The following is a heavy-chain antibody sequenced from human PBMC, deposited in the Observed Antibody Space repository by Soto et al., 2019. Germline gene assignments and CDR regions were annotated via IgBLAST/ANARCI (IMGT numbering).Heavy chain of an antibody. CDR3: PRGPCITQDDFWSGYDY. J-gene: IGHJ4*01. V-gene: IGHV4-59*12. D-gene: IGHD3-3*01. Sequence: SETLSLTCTVSGGGGIRSYFWGWFRQAPGKGLEWLGFIFFSGSTTYNPSPKSRISMSVDTSNNHFSLDLTSVTAADSAVYFCPRGPCITQDDFWSGYDYWG. CDR2: IFFSGST. CDR1: GGGGIRSYF.